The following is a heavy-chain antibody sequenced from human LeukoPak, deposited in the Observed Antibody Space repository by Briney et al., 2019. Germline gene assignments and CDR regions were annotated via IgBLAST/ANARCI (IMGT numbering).Heavy chain of an antibody. CDR3: ASSSYYYDSSGNYYYGMDV. CDR1: GGSISSYY. Sequence: SETLSLTCTVSGGSISSYYWSWIRQPPGKGLEWIGEINHSGSTNYNPSLKSRVTISVDTSKNQFSLRLSSVTAADTAVYYCASSSYYYDSSGNYYYGMDVWGQGTTVTVSS. CDR2: INHSGST. D-gene: IGHD3-22*01. J-gene: IGHJ6*02. V-gene: IGHV4-34*09.